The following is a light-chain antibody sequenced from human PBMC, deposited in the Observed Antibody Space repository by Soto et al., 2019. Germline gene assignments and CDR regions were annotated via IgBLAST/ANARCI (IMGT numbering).Light chain of an antibody. V-gene: IGLV2-14*01. CDR1: SSDIGAYDY. J-gene: IGLJ1*01. Sequence: QSALTQPASLSGSPGQSITISCTGTSSDIGAYDYVSWFQQHPGKAPKLMISEVNNRPSGGSNRFSGSKSGNTAYLTISGLQVEDEAEYFCCSFTTTSTHVFGTGTKVTVL. CDR3: CSFTTTSTHV. CDR2: EVN.